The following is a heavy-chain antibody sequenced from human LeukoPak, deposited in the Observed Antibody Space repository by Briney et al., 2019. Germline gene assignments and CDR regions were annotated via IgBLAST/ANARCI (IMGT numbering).Heavy chain of an antibody. CDR2: IYTTGST. CDR1: GGSISGYY. Sequence: PSETLSLTCTVSGGSISGYYWSWTRQSAGKGLEWIGHIYTTGSTNYNPSFKSRVTVSVDRSKNQFSLKLSSVTAADTAVYYCARAKQLEKFYFDYWGRGTLVTVSS. V-gene: IGHV4-4*07. D-gene: IGHD1-1*01. CDR3: ARAKQLEKFYFDY. J-gene: IGHJ4*02.